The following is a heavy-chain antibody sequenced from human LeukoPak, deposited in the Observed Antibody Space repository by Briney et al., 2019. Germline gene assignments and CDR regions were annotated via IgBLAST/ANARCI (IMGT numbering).Heavy chain of an antibody. CDR2: ISGYNGDT. CDR3: ARVGMEIGWSLDL. D-gene: IGHD2-21*01. V-gene: IGHV1-18*01. CDR1: GYTFRSYG. J-gene: IGHJ2*01. Sequence: ASVKVSCKTSGYTFRSYGLSWVRQAPGQGLEWLGWISGYNGDTRYEQTFQGRVTLTIDTSTTTAYMELKSLRSDDTAVYYCARVGMEIGWSLDLWGRGTLVTVCS.